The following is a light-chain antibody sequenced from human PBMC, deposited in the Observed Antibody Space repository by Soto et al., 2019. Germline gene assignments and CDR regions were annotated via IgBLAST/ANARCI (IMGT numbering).Light chain of an antibody. CDR1: QSISSY. CDR2: AAS. CDR3: QQSYSALLLT. Sequence: DIQMTQSPSSLSASVGDRVTITCLASQSISSYLNWYQQKPGKAPKLLIYAASSLQSGVPSRFSGSGSGTDFTLTISSLQPEDFATYYCQQSYSALLLTFGGGTKVEIK. J-gene: IGKJ4*01. V-gene: IGKV1-39*01.